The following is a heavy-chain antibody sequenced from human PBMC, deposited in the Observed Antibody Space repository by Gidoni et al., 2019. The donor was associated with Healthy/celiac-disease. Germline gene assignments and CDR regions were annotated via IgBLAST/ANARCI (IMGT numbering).Heavy chain of an antibody. CDR3: ARVGSGAFDY. J-gene: IGHJ4*02. Sequence: EVQLVESGGGLVQPGGSLRLSCAAPGFTFSSYWMSWVRQAPGKGLEWVANIKQDGSEKYYVDSVKGRFTISRDNAKNSLYLQMNSLRAEDTAVYYCARVGSGAFDYWGQGTLVTVSS. D-gene: IGHD2-15*01. CDR1: GFTFSSYW. V-gene: IGHV3-7*01. CDR2: IKQDGSEK.